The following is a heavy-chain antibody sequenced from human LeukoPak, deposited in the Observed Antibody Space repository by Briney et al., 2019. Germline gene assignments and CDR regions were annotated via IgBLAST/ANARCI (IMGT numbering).Heavy chain of an antibody. V-gene: IGHV4-39*01. CDR1: GGSISSTTHY. Sequence: SETLSLTCTVSGGSISSTTHYWGWIRQPPGKGLEWIGSIYYSGNTDYNPSLKSRVTISVDTSKNQFSLKLNSVTAADTAVYYCARHPKGYFSRFDPWGQGTLVTVSS. J-gene: IGHJ5*02. D-gene: IGHD2-15*01. CDR2: IYYSGNT. CDR3: ARHPKGYFSRFDP.